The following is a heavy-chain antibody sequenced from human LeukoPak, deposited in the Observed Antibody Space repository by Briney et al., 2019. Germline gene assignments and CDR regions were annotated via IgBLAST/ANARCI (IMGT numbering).Heavy chain of an antibody. CDR1: GFTFSNAW. J-gene: IGHJ4*02. Sequence: KSGGPLRLSCAASGFTFSNAWMSWVRQAPGKGLEWVGRIKSKTDGGTTDYAEPVKGRFTISRDDSKKTLYLQMNSLETEDTALYYCAAVSVDYGDSSFDFWGQGTLVTVSS. CDR3: AAVSVDYGDSSFDF. CDR2: IKSKTDGGTT. V-gene: IGHV3-15*01. D-gene: IGHD4-17*01.